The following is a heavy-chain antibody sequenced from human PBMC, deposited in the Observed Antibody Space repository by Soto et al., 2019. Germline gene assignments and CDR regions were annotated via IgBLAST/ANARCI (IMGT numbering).Heavy chain of an antibody. J-gene: IGHJ5*02. D-gene: IGHD6-13*01. V-gene: IGHV3-48*01. CDR3: ARHPERIAEIGWFDP. CDR2: ISSSSSTI. Sequence: EVQLVESGGGLVQSGGSLRLSCAASGFTFSSYSMNWVRQAPGKGLEWVSYISSSSSTIYYADSVKGRFTISRDNAKNSLYLQMTSLRAEDTAVYYCARHPERIAEIGWFDPWGQGTLVTVSS. CDR1: GFTFSSYS.